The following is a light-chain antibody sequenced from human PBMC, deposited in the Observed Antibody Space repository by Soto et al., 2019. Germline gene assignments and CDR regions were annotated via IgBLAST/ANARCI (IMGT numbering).Light chain of an antibody. J-gene: IGKJ1*01. CDR2: GAY. V-gene: IGKV1-5*01. CDR3: QHHNSYSHT. Sequence: DIQMTQSPPTLSASVGDRVTITCRASQSIRNYLAWYQQMPGKAPKLLIYGAYNLQSGVPSRFSGSGSGTEFTLTISSLQPDDFATYFCQHHNSYSHTFGQGTKVEIK. CDR1: QSIRNY.